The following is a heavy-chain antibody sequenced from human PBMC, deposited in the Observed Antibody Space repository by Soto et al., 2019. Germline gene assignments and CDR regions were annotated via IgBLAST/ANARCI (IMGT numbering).Heavy chain of an antibody. J-gene: IGHJ4*02. CDR3: AGGVADSLYYFDY. V-gene: IGHV4-39*01. Sequence: TLCVSYTVADGYIISSSYYWNLIHKPPGKGLEWIGSIYYSGSTYYNPSLESRVTISVDTSKNQFSLKLSSVTAADTAVYYCAGGVADSLYYFDYWGQGALLTVSS. D-gene: IGHD3-16*01. CDR2: IYYSGST. CDR1: DGYIISSSYY.